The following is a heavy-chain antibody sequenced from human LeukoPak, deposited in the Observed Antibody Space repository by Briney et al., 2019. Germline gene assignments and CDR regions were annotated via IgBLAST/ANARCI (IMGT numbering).Heavy chain of an antibody. V-gene: IGHV3-30-3*01. Sequence: GGSLRLSCAASGFTLSSYWMSWVRQAPGKGLERVAVISYDGTNKYYADSVKGRFTISRDNSENTLYLQMNILRAEDAAVYYCARGTMIVVEYWGQGTLVTVSS. CDR3: ARGTMIVVEY. D-gene: IGHD3-22*01. CDR1: GFTLSSYW. CDR2: ISYDGTNK. J-gene: IGHJ4*02.